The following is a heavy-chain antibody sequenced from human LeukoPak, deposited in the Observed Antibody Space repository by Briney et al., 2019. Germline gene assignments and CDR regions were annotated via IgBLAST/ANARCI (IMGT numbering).Heavy chain of an antibody. CDR3: ARELVNLAIDY. D-gene: IGHD5-12*01. CDR1: GGSISSYY. V-gene: IGHV4-59*01. J-gene: IGHJ4*02. CDR2: IYYSGST. Sequence: LRETLSLTCTVSGGSISSYYWSWIPQPPGKGLEWIGYIYYSGSTNYNPSLKSRVTISVDTSKNQFSLKLSSVTAADTAVYYCARELVNLAIDYWRQGTLVTVSS.